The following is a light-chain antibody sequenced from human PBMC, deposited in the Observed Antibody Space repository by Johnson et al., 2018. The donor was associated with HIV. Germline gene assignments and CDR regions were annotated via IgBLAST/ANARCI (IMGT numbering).Light chain of an antibody. V-gene: IGLV1-51*01. CDR3: GTGATSLGAQYV. Sequence: QSALTQPPSVSAAPGQKVTFSCSGSTSNIGNNDVSWYRHLPGTAPKLLIYDNNKRPSGIPDRFSGSKSGTSATLGITGLQTGDEAVCYCGTGATSLGAQYVFGSGTKVTLL. J-gene: IGLJ1*01. CDR1: TSNIGNND. CDR2: DNN.